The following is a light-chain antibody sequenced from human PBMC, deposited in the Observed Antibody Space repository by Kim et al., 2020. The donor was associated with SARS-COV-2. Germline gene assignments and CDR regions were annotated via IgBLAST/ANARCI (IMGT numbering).Light chain of an antibody. CDR3: QQYKTYPYT. CDR2: AAS. CDR1: LTMSRW. J-gene: IGKJ2*01. Sequence: DIQMTQSPATLSASVGDRVTISCRASLTMSRWLAWYRQKVGKSPELLIYAASRLESGVPSRFSGSGSGTEFTLTINNLQPDDFATYYCQQYKTYPYTFGQGTKLEI. V-gene: IGKV1-5*01.